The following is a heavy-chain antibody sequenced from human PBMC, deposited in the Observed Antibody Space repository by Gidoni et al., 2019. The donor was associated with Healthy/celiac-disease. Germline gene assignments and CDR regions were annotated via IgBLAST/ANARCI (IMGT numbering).Heavy chain of an antibody. V-gene: IGHV3-15*01. D-gene: IGHD3-10*01. CDR3: TTDLSGDLYYFDY. J-gene: IGHJ4*02. CDR1: GFTFSTAW. Sequence: EVQLVASGGGLVKPGGSLRLPCAASGFTFSTAWMSWVRQAPGKGLAWVGRIKSKTDGGTTDYAAPVKGRFTISRDDSKNTLYLQMNSLKTEDTAVYYCTTDLSGDLYYFDYWGQGTLVTVSS. CDR2: IKSKTDGGTT.